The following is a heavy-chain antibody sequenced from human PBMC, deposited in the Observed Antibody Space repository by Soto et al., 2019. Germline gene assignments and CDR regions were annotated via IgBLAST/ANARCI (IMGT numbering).Heavy chain of an antibody. CDR2: ISAYNGKT. CDR3: ARGGWNYGPGPFDL. V-gene: IGHV1-18*04. J-gene: IGHJ3*01. CDR1: GYTFTNYG. D-gene: IGHD1-7*01. Sequence: QVQLVQSGTEVKTPGASVKVSCHASGYTFTNYGINWVRQAPGQGLEWMAWISAYNGKTHHAPFVQDRVTLTPATSTRTAYMELTSMSSDDTAVYYCARGGWNYGPGPFDLWGQGTMVTVSS.